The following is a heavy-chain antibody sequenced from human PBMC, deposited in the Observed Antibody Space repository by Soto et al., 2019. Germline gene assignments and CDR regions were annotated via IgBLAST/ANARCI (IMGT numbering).Heavy chain of an antibody. J-gene: IGHJ4*02. D-gene: IGHD3-22*01. CDR1: GFTFSSYG. CDR3: AGYCYDSSLGSLKN. CDR2: ISSDGSNK. Sequence: GGSLRLSCAASGFTFSSYGMHWVRQAPGKGLEWVAVISSDGSNKDYSDSVKGRFTISRDNSKNTLYLQMNSLRAEDTAVYYCAGYCYDSSLGSLKNWGQGTLVTVSS. V-gene: IGHV3-30*03.